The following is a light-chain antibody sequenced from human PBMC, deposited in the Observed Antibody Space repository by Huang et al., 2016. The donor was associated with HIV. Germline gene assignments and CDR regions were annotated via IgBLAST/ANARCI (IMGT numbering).Light chain of an antibody. Sequence: DIVMTQSPDSLAVSLGARATINCKSSQIIFFRSNSGNYLAWYQQKPGQPPKLLIFWASTRASGVPDRFSGSGSGTDFTLTISSLQAEDVAVYYCQQYYTTPYTFGQGTKLDIK. CDR2: WAS. V-gene: IGKV4-1*01. CDR3: QQYYTTPYT. J-gene: IGKJ2*01. CDR1: QIIFFRSNSGNY.